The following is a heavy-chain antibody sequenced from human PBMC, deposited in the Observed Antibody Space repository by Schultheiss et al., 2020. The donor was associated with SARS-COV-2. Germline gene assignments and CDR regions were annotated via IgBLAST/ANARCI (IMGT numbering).Heavy chain of an antibody. V-gene: IGHV3-21*01. CDR2: ISSSSSYI. CDR3: AGELSYYYGMDV. J-gene: IGHJ6*02. Sequence: GGSLRLSCAASGFTFSSYAMHWVRQAPGKGLEWVSSISSSSSYIYYADSVKGRFTISRDNAKNSLYLQMNSLRAEDTAVYYCAGELSYYYGMDVWGQGTTVTVSS. CDR1: GFTFSSYA.